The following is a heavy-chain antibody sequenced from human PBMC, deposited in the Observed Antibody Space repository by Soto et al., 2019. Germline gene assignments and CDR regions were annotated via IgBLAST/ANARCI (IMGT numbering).Heavy chain of an antibody. CDR1: GGSISSYY. CDR3: ARDAPPVTYYDFWSGFPPQYGMDV. D-gene: IGHD3-3*01. Sequence: PSETLSLTCTVSGGSISSYYWSWIRQPAGKGLEWIGRIYTSGSTNYNPSLKSRVTMSVDTSKNQFSLKLSSVTAADTAVYYRARDAPPVTYYDFWSGFPPQYGMDVWGQGTTVTVSS. V-gene: IGHV4-4*07. CDR2: IYTSGST. J-gene: IGHJ6*02.